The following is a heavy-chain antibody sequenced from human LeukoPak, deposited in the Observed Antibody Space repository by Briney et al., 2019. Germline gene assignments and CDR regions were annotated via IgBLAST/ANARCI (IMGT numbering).Heavy chain of an antibody. J-gene: IGHJ4*02. CDR3: ARGNFYYGGSGYHPFDY. CDR2: IKHSGSS. Sequence: PSETLSLTCAVYGGSFSGHYWSWIRQPPGKGLEWIGEIKHSGSSNYNPSLKSRVTISLDTSKNQFSLKLSPVTAADTAVYYCARGNFYYGGSGYHPFDYWGQGTLVTVSS. D-gene: IGHD3-22*01. V-gene: IGHV4-34*01. CDR1: GGSFSGHY.